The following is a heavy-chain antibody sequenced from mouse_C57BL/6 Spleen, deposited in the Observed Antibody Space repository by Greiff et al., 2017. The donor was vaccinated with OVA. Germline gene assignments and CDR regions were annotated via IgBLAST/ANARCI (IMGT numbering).Heavy chain of an antibody. V-gene: IGHV1-80*01. Sequence: QVQLKESGAELVRPGASVKISCKASGYAFSSYGMNWVKQRPGKGLEWIGQIYPGDGDTNYNGKSKGKATLTAVNSSSAAYMQRSSPTSEDSAVYFCAREHSSGTWFAYWGQGTLVTVSA. CDR2: IYPGDGDT. CDR1: GYAFSSYG. J-gene: IGHJ3*01. D-gene: IGHD3-2*02. CDR3: AREHSSGTWFAY.